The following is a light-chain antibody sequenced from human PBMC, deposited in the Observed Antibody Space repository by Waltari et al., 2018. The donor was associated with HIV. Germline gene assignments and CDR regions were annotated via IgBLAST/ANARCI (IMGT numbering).Light chain of an antibody. CDR3: SSYTSSSTLHV. J-gene: IGLJ1*01. CDR1: SSDVGGYNY. V-gene: IGLV2-14*01. Sequence: QSALTQPASVPGSPGQSITISCTGTSSDVGGYNYVSWYQPHPGKAPKLMIYEVSNRPSGVSNRFSGSKSGNTASLTISGLQAEDEADYYCSSYTSSSTLHVFGTGTKVTVL. CDR2: EVS.